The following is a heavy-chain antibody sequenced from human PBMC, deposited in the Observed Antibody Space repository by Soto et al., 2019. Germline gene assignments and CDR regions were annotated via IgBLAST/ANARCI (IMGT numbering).Heavy chain of an antibody. V-gene: IGHV4-34*01. CDR3: ARVRRYYDSSGYYRPGGYFDY. Sequence: TLSLTCAVYGGSFSGYYWSWIRQPPGKGLEWIGEINHSGSTNYNPSLKSRVTISVDTSKNQFSLKLSSVTAADTAVYYCARVRRYYDSSGYYRPGGYFDYWGQGTLVTVSS. J-gene: IGHJ4*02. CDR2: INHSGST. CDR1: GGSFSGYY. D-gene: IGHD3-22*01.